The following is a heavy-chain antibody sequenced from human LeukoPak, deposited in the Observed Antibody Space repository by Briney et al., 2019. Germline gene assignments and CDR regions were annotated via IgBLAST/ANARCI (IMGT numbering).Heavy chain of an antibody. D-gene: IGHD6-6*01. CDR1: GFSFSGYG. J-gene: IGHJ4*02. CDR3: AKERYSSSSAYIDY. V-gene: IGHV3-30*18. Sequence: GGSLRLSCAASGFSFSGYGIHWVRQAPGKGLEWVAVISYDGNNKYYADSVKGRFTISRDNSKNTLYLQMNSLRAEDTSVYYCAKERYSSSSAYIDYWGQGTLVTVSS. CDR2: ISYDGNNK.